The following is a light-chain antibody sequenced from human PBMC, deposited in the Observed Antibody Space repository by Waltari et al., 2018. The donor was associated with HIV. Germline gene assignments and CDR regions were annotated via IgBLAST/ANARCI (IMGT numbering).Light chain of an antibody. CDR1: SSDVGGYNY. CDR3: SSYTSSYV. J-gene: IGLJ1*01. Sequence: QSALTQPASVSGSPGQSITISCIGTSSDVGGYNYVSWYQQHPGKAPKLMIYDVSNRPSGVSNRFSGSKSGNTASLTISGLQAEDEADYYCSSYTSSYVFGTGTKVTVL. CDR2: DVS. V-gene: IGLV2-14*03.